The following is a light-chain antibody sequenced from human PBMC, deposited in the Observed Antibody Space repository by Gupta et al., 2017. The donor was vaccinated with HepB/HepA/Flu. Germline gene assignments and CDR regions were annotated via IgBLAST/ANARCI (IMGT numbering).Light chain of an antibody. J-gene: IGKJ2*02. CDR3: QHEGNSPSI. Sequence: EIVLRQSPGTLSLSPWERATLSCRASQSVRSRYLAWYQQKPGQAPRLLIYISSSRATGLPDRFSGSGSGTEFTLTISGREPEDFAVYYCQHEGNSPSIFGQGTKLDIK. CDR2: ISS. CDR1: QSVRSRY. V-gene: IGKV3-20*01.